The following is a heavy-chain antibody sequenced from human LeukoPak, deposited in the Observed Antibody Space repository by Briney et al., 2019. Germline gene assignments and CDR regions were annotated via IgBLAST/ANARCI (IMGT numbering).Heavy chain of an antibody. Sequence: GGSLRLSCAASGFTFSDYYMSWIRQAPGKGLEWVSYISSSSSYTNYEDSVKGRFTISRDNSKNTLYLQMNSLSAEDTAVYYCAKGVNYFVLEYWGQGTLVTISS. V-gene: IGHV3-11*05. J-gene: IGHJ4*02. CDR3: AKGVNYFVLEY. CDR1: GFTFSDYY. D-gene: IGHD3-10*02. CDR2: ISSSSSYT.